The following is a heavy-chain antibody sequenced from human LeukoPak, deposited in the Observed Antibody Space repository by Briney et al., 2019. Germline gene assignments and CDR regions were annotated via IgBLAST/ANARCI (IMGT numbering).Heavy chain of an antibody. J-gene: IGHJ4*02. D-gene: IGHD3-10*01. Sequence: SQTLSLTCAVSGGSIFSGGYSWSWIRQPPGTGLEWIGYFLHSGNAYYNPSLRSRVTISVDTSKNQFSLKLSSVTAADTAVYYCARVQPRKKYYYGSGSFDYWGQGTLVTVSS. CDR2: FLHSGNA. V-gene: IGHV4-30-2*01. CDR3: ARVQPRKKYYYGSGSFDY. CDR1: GGSIFSGGYS.